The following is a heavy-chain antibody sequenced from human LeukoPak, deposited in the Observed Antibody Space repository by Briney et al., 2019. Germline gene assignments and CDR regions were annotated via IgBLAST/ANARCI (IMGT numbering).Heavy chain of an antibody. CDR3: ARERGTYQPIDS. CDR1: GGTFSSYA. Sequence: ASVKVSCKASGGTFSSYAISWVRQAPGQGLEWMGWISAYNGNTNYAQKLQGRVTMTTDTSTSTAYMELRSLRSNDTAVYYCARERGTYQPIDSWGQGTLVTVSS. J-gene: IGHJ4*02. D-gene: IGHD1-14*01. V-gene: IGHV1-18*01. CDR2: ISAYNGNT.